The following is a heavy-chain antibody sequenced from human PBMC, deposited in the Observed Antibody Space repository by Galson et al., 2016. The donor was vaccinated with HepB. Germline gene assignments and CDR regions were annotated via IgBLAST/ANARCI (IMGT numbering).Heavy chain of an antibody. D-gene: IGHD3-16*01. J-gene: IGHJ4*02. V-gene: IGHV3-30*03. Sequence: SLRLSCAASGFMFYNYGVHWVRQAPGKGPEWVAVISYDGGEIHYADSVKGRFTISRDNAKKSLYPQMNGLRVEDTAVYYCARDLGLFYWGQGTVVTVSS. CDR1: GFMFYNYG. CDR3: ARDLGLFY. CDR2: ISYDGGEI.